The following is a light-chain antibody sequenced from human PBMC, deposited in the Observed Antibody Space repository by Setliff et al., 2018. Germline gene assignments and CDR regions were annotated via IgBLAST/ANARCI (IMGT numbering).Light chain of an antibody. CDR2: DVS. CDR1: SSDIGAYDY. V-gene: IGLV2-14*03. J-gene: IGLJ1*01. Sequence: QSALTQPASVSGSLGQSITISCSGSSSDIGAYDYVAWYLHHPGKAPKLLIYDVSHQPSGVSPRFSGSKSGNTASLTISGLQAEDEADYYCSSYTTRTSLDVFGTGTKVTVL. CDR3: SSYTTRTSLDV.